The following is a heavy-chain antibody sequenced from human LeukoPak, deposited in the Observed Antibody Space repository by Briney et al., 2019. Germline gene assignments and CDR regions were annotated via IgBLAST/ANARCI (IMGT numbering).Heavy chain of an antibody. CDR2: IIPMYGTA. CDR3: AGGSVIAAAGNYFDY. Sequence: SVKVSCKASGGTLSSYAISWVRQAPGQGLEWMGGIIPMYGTANYAQKFQGRVTITADESTSTAYMELSSLRSEDTAVYYCAGGSVIAAAGNYFDYWGQGTLVTVSS. D-gene: IGHD6-13*01. V-gene: IGHV1-69*13. J-gene: IGHJ4*02. CDR1: GGTLSSYA.